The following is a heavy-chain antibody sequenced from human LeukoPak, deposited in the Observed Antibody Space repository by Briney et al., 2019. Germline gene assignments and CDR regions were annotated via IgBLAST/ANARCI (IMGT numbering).Heavy chain of an antibody. J-gene: IGHJ4*02. CDR1: GFTFTNAW. CDR3: TTDLGLTMIRGVIVY. V-gene: IGHV3-15*01. CDR2: IKSKGDGETI. D-gene: IGHD3-10*01. Sequence: PGGSLRLSCAASGFTFTNAWMSWVRQAPGKGLEWVGRIKSKGDGETIDNAAPVKGRFTMSRDDSKATLYLQMNSLKAEDTAVYYCTTDLGLTMIRGVIVYWGRGALVTVSS.